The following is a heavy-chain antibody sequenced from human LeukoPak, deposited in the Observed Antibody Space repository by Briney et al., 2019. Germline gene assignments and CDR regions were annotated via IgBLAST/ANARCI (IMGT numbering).Heavy chain of an antibody. D-gene: IGHD2-21*02. CDR1: GGSISSGGYS. CDR2: VYYNGNT. J-gene: IGHJ5*02. Sequence: PSQTLSLTCAVSGGSISSGGYSWSWIRQPPGKGLEWIGHVYYNGNTDYNPSLKSRVAMSVDKSNNQFSLKLSFVTAADTAVYFCAREIEGYSDFYSFGRPDNYWFDPWGQGTLITVSS. CDR3: AREIEGYSDFYSFGRPDNYWFDP. V-gene: IGHV4-30-2*01.